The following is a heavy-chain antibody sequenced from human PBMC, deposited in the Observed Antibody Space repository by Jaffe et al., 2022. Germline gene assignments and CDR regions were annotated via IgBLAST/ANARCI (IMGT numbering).Heavy chain of an antibody. Sequence: QVQLVQSGPEVKKPGASVKVSCKTSGYTFSDYYIHWVRQAPGQGFEWMGWINPERAYTEYAAKFQGRVTMTRDRSIRTVYMELSRLRFDDTAVYYCAKGGQEAEYFGGYNWLPSWGQGTLVTVSS. CDR2: INPERAYT. CDR3: AKGGQEAEYFGGYNWLPS. CDR1: GYTFSDYY. V-gene: IGHV1-2*02. J-gene: IGHJ5*01. D-gene: IGHD2-15*01.